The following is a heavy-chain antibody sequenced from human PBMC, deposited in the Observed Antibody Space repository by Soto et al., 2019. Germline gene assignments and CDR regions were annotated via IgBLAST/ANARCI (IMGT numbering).Heavy chain of an antibody. CDR3: ARSQGSSTSLEIYYYYYYGMDV. D-gene: IGHD2-2*01. CDR1: GGTFSSYA. Sequence: QVQLVQSGAEVKKPGSSVKVSCKASGGTFSSYAISWVRQAPGQGLEWMGGIIPISDTTNYAQKFQGRVTITADESTSTAYLELSSLRSADTAVYYCARSQGSSTSLEIYYYYYYGMDVWGQWTTVTVSS. V-gene: IGHV1-69*01. CDR2: IIPISDTT. J-gene: IGHJ6*02.